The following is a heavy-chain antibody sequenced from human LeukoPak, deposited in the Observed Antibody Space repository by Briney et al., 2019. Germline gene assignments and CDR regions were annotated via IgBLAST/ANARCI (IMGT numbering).Heavy chain of an antibody. J-gene: IGHJ4*02. Sequence: SETLSLTCTVSRGSLCTYYWRWIRQRPGKRLEWIAYIHYSGSTNYSPCLNSRVSISLDTSKNQFSLKLTSVTAADTAVYYCARHLNTDMVKAHFDYWGQGTLVTVSS. CDR3: ARHLNTDMVKAHFDY. CDR2: IHYSGST. CDR1: RGSLCTYY. D-gene: IGHD5-18*01. V-gene: IGHV4-59*08.